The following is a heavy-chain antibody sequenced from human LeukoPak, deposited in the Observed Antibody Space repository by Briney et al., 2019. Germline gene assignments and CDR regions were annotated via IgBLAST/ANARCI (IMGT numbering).Heavy chain of an antibody. V-gene: IGHV4-39*01. J-gene: IGHJ1*01. CDR3: ASRVSCSGWYRPSEYVQH. Sequence: TETLSLTCIFSGGSLSSSRYYWGWIRQPPGKGLEWIGSIYYSGSTYYNPSLKSRVTISVDTSKNQFSLKLSSVTAADTAVYYCASRVSCSGWYRPSEYVQHWGQGTLVTVSS. CDR1: GGSLSSSRYY. CDR2: IYYSGST. D-gene: IGHD6-13*01.